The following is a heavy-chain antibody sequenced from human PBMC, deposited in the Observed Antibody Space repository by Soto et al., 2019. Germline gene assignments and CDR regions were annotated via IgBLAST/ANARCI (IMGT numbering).Heavy chain of an antibody. Sequence: PGGSLRLSCAASGFTFSSYGMHWVRQAPGKGLEWVAVISYDGSNKYYADSVKGRFTISRDNSKNTLYLQMNSLRAEETAVYYCAKGASSWYSRWFDPWGQGT. CDR1: GFTFSSYG. V-gene: IGHV3-30*18. CDR3: AKGASSWYSRWFDP. D-gene: IGHD6-13*01. CDR2: ISYDGSNK. J-gene: IGHJ5*02.